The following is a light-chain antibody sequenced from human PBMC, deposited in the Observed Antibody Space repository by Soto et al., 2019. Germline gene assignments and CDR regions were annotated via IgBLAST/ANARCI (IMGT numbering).Light chain of an antibody. V-gene: IGLV1-40*01. J-gene: IGLJ3*02. Sequence: QSVVTQPPSVSGAPGQRVTISCTGNSSNIGAGYDVHWYQQLPGTAPKLLIYGNSNRPSGVPDRFSGSKSGTSASLAITGLQAEDEADYYCQSYDSSLSGGVFGGGTKLTVL. CDR1: SSNIGAGYD. CDR2: GNS. CDR3: QSYDSSLSGGV.